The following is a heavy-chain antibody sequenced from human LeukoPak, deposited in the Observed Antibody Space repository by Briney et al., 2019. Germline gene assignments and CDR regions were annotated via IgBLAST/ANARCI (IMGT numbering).Heavy chain of an antibody. D-gene: IGHD3-22*01. J-gene: IGHJ3*02. V-gene: IGHV4-30-4*08. CDR2: IYYSGST. CDR1: GGSISSGGYY. CDR3: ARSAITHCYDSSGPKLDAFDI. Sequence: SQTLSLTCTVSGGSISSGGYYWSWIRQHPGKGLEWIGYIYYSGSTYYNPSLKSRVTISVDTSKNQFSLKLSSVTAADTAVYYCARSAITHCYDSSGPKLDAFDIWGQGTMVTVSS.